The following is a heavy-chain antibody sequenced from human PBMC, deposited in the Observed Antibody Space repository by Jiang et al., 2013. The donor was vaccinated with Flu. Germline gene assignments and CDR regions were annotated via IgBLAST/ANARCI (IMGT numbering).Heavy chain of an antibody. Sequence: AASGFTFSNYGMHWVRQAPGKGLEWVAVISYDGSNKYYADSLKGRFTISRDNSKSTLYLQMDSLRAEDTAVYYCARDEGGGYSYGYMGDSSNFDYWGQGTLVTVSS. CDR3: ARDEGGGYSYGYMGDSSNFDY. J-gene: IGHJ4*02. CDR2: ISYDGSNK. V-gene: IGHV3-30*03. D-gene: IGHD5-18*01. CDR1: GFTFSNYG.